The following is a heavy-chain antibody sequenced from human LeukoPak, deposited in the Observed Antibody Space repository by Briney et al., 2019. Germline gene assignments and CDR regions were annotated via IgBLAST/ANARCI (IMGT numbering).Heavy chain of an antibody. CDR3: ARVGPWVNPDYYYYYMDV. CDR1: GVSISSSSYY. V-gene: IGHV4-39*07. Sequence: SETLSLTCTVSGVSISSSSYYWGWIRQPPGKGLEWLGSIFHTGTAYYNPSLKSRVTVSLDTSKNQFSLKLSSVTGADTAVYYCARVGPWVNPDYYYYYMDVWGKGTTVTVSS. J-gene: IGHJ6*03. CDR2: IFHTGTA. D-gene: IGHD1-14*01.